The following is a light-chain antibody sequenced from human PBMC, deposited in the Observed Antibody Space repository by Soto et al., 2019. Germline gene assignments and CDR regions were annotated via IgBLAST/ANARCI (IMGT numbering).Light chain of an antibody. CDR2: EVS. CDR1: XXDVGTYNF. V-gene: IGLV2-14*01. CDR3: SSYTSTKVL. Sequence: GQSVTISCTGTXXDVGTYNFVSWYQQHPGKVPKLMIYEVSERPSGVSHRFSGSKSGNTASLTISGLQAEDEADYYCSSYTSTKVLFGGGTKVTVL. J-gene: IGLJ2*01.